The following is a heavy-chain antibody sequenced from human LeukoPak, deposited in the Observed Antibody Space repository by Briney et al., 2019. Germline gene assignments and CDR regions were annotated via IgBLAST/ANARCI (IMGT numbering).Heavy chain of an antibody. CDR3: AEGGGSYHFDY. Sequence: GGSLRLSCAASGFTFSTYAMSWVRQAPGKGLEWVSAISGSGGSTYYADSVKGRFTISRDNSKNTLYLQMNSLRVEDTAVYYCAEGGGSYHFDYWGQGTLVTVSS. CDR1: GFTFSTYA. J-gene: IGHJ4*02. V-gene: IGHV3-23*01. D-gene: IGHD3-16*01. CDR2: ISGSGGST.